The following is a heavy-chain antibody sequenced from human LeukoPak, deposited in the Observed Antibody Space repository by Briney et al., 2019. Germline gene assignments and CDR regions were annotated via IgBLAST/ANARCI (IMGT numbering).Heavy chain of an antibody. D-gene: IGHD4-17*01. CDR1: GYTFSDYY. J-gene: IGHJ4*01. CDR3: ASQPIVEYGDYGGVV. CDR2: INPKSGGT. Sequence: GASVKVSCKASGYTFSDYYMHWVRQAPGQGLEWMGWINPKSGGTAYAQKFQGRVTMTRDMSINTAYMELIRLISDDTAVYYCASQPIVEYGDYGGVVWGHGTLVTVSS. V-gene: IGHV1-2*02.